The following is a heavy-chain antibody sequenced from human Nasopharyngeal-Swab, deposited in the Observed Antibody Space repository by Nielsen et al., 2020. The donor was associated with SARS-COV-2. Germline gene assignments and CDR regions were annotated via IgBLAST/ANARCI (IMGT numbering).Heavy chain of an antibody. Sequence: WVRQAPGQGLEWMGWMNPNSGNTGYAQKFQGRVTMTRNTSISTAYMELSSLRSEDTAVYYCARGFIVATIFHYYYYMDVWGKGTTVT. V-gene: IGHV1-8*01. D-gene: IGHD5-12*01. CDR2: MNPNSGNT. J-gene: IGHJ6*03. CDR3: ARGFIVATIFHYYYYMDV.